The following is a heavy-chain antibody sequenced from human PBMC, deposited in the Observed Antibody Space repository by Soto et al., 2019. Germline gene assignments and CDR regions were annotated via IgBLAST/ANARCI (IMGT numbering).Heavy chain of an antibody. D-gene: IGHD5-18*01. V-gene: IGHV1-18*04. J-gene: IGHJ4*02. CDR2: ISAYNGNT. CDR1: GYTFTSYG. CDR3: ARDEDAAMPHFFDY. Sequence: ASLKVSCKASGYTFTSYGISWVRQAPGQGLEWMGWISAYNGNTNYAQKLQGRVTMTTDTSTSTAYMELRSLRSDDTAVYYCARDEDAAMPHFFDYWGQGTPVTVSS.